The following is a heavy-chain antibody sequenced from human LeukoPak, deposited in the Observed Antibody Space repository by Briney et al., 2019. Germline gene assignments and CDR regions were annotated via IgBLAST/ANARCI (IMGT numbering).Heavy chain of an antibody. CDR1: GYTFTSYG. J-gene: IGHJ4*02. CDR3: ARDLRWGDCSGGSCPMDY. V-gene: IGHV1-18*01. Sequence: ASVKVSCKASGYTFTSYGISWVRQAPGQGLEWMGWISAYNGNTNYAQKLQGRVTMTTDTSTSTAYTELRSLRSDDTAVYYCARDLRWGDCSGGSCPMDYWGQGTLVTVSS. D-gene: IGHD2-15*01. CDR2: ISAYNGNT.